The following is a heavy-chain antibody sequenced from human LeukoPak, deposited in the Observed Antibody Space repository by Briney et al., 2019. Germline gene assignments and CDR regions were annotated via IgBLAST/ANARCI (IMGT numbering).Heavy chain of an antibody. D-gene: IGHD4-17*01. J-gene: IGHJ4*02. V-gene: IGHV4-4*07. CDR2: IYTSGST. CDR1: GGSISSYY. CDR3: ASSARGMTTVMFDY. Sequence: PSETLSLTCTVSGGSISSYYWSWIRQPAGKGLEWIGRIYTSGSTNYNPSLKSRVTMSVDTSKNQFSLKLSSVTAADTAVYYCASSARGMTTVMFDYWGQGTLVTVSS.